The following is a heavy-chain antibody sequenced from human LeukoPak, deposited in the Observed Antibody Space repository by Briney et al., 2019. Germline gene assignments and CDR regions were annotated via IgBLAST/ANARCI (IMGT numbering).Heavy chain of an antibody. D-gene: IGHD2-2*01. J-gene: IGHJ5*02. CDR3: GRLST. Sequence: GGSLRLSCAASGFTVSSTYVSWVRQAPGKGLEWVSVIDSGGSTFYADSVKGRFTISRHNSNNTLYLQMNSLRPEDTAVYDCGRLSTWGQGTLVSVSS. V-gene: IGHV3-53*04. CDR1: GFTVSSTY. CDR2: IDSGGST.